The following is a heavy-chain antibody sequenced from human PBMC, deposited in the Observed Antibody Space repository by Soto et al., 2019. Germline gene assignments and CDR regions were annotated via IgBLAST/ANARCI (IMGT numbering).Heavy chain of an antibody. CDR3: ARDKMVRGAKSSGMDV. Sequence: SETLSLTCPVSGGSVSSGVYYWSWIRQPPGKGLELIGYISNSGSTNYNPSLTSRVAISLDRSRNQFSLKLTSATAADAAVYYCARDKMVRGAKSSGMDVWGQGTTVTVSS. CDR1: GGSVSSGVYY. J-gene: IGHJ6*02. D-gene: IGHD3-10*01. V-gene: IGHV4-61*08. CDR2: ISNSGST.